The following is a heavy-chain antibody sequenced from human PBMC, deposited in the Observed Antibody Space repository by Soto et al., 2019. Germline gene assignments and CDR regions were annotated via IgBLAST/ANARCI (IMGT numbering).Heavy chain of an antibody. D-gene: IGHD1-26*01. CDR3: SGGVGDAF. CDR2: TNQDGSEK. V-gene: IGHV3-7*01. Sequence: EVHLVKSGGGLVQTGGSLRLSCAISESTISRDWMNWVRQAPGKGLEWVAHTNQDGSEKYYADSVKGRFTIFRDNAKKSLYLQMNSLRAGDTAMYYCSGGVGDAFWGQGTLVTVSS. J-gene: IGHJ4*02. CDR1: ESTISRDW.